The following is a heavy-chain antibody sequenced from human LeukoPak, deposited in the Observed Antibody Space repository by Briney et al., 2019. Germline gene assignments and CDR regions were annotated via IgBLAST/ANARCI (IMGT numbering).Heavy chain of an antibody. CDR2: IGGSGGST. Sequence: GGSLRLSCAASGFTFSNYAMPWVRPAPGRGLEWVSAIGGSGGSTYYADSVKGRFTISRDNSKNTVYLQMNSLRAEDTAVYYCAQLGDVDYWGQGTLVTVSS. CDR1: GFTFSNYA. CDR3: AQLGDVDY. V-gene: IGHV3-23*01. J-gene: IGHJ4*02.